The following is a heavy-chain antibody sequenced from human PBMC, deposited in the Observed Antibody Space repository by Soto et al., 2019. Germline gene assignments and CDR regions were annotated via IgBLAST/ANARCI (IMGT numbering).Heavy chain of an antibody. CDR3: AMTVTTLYTWFDP. CDR2: VYYSGST. CDR1: GGSISGYY. Sequence: QVQLQESGPGLVKPSETLSLTCTVSGGSISGYYWSWIRQSPEKGLEWIGHVYYSGSTKYNPSLTRRVTISVDTSKNQFTLNLRSVTAAYTAVYYCAMTVTTLYTWFDPWGQGIRVTVSS. V-gene: IGHV4-59*08. D-gene: IGHD4-4*01. J-gene: IGHJ5*02.